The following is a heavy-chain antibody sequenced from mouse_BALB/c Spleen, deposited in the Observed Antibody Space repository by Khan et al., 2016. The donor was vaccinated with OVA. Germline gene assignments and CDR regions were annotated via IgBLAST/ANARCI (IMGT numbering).Heavy chain of an antibody. J-gene: IGHJ3*01. CDR1: GYTFPSYD. Sequence: VQLQESGAELVKPGASVKLSCKASGYTFPSYDINWVRQRPEQGLEWIGWMFPGDGSTKYNENFKGKATLTTDKSSSTAYMQLSRLTSEDSGAYFCARGGYGGFAYWGQGTLVTVSA. D-gene: IGHD2-14*01. CDR2: MFPGDGST. CDR3: ARGGYGGFAY. V-gene: IGHV1-85*01.